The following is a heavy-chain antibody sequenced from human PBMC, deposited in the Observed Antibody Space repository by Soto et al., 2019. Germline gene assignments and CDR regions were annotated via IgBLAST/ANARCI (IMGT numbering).Heavy chain of an antibody. Sequence: SETLSLTCAVSSGSISSSNWWSWVRQPPGKGLEWIGEIYHSGSTNYNPSLKSRVTISRDNAKNSLYLQMNSLRAEDTAVYYCASLSSGWYGLLDPWGQGTLVTVSS. J-gene: IGHJ5*02. CDR3: ASLSSGWYGLLDP. CDR2: IYHSGST. V-gene: IGHV4-4*02. CDR1: SGSISSSNW. D-gene: IGHD6-19*01.